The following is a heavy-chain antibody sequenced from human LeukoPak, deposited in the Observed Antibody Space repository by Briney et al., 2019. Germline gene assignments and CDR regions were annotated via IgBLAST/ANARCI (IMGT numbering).Heavy chain of an antibody. J-gene: IGHJ4*02. D-gene: IGHD3-22*01. CDR1: GGSISSSSYY. CDR2: IYYSGST. Sequence: PSETLFLTCTVSGGSISSSSYYWGWIRQPPGKGLEWIGSIYYSGSTYYNPSLKSRVTISVDTSKNQFSLKLSSVTAADTAVYYCARQGSSGYHFDYWGQGTLVTVSS. CDR3: ARQGSSGYHFDY. V-gene: IGHV4-39*01.